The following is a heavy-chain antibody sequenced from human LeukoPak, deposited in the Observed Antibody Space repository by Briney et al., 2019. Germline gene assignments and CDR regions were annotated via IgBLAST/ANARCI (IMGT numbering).Heavy chain of an antibody. CDR3: ARETYYYGSSYVAY. J-gene: IGHJ4*02. CDR1: AGSINSVYYY. D-gene: IGHD3-10*01. V-gene: IGHV4-30-4*01. Sequence: PSQTLSLTCTVSAGSINSVYYYWSWIRQPPGRGLEWIGYIFYSGSTYYNPSLKSRVTISVDTSKTQFSLKLTSVTAADTAVYYCARETYYYGSSYVAYWGQGTLVTVSS. CDR2: IFYSGST.